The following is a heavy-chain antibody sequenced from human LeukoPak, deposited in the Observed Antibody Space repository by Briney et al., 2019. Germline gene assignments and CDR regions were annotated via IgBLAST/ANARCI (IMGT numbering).Heavy chain of an antibody. D-gene: IGHD6-19*01. V-gene: IGHV3-23*01. CDR2: ISGSGGST. Sequence: GGSLRLSCVASGFTFSRYGMTWVRQAPGKGLQWVSAISGSGGSTYYADSVKGRFTISRDNSKNTLYLQMNSLRAEDTAVYCAKSAYSNGWWEFDSWGQGTLVTVSS. CDR3: AKSAYSNGWWEFDS. J-gene: IGHJ4*02. CDR1: GFTFSRYG.